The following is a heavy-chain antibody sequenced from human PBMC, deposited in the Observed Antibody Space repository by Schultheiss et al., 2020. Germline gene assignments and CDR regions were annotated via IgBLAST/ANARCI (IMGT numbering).Heavy chain of an antibody. D-gene: IGHD2-8*02. CDR1: GFTFSSYS. CDR2: ISSSSSTI. J-gene: IGHJ4*02. CDR3: ARIGKKCTGDKCQDLWY. Sequence: GGSLRLSCAASGFTFSSYSMNWVRQAPGKGLEWVSYISSSSSTIYYADSVKGRFTISRDNAKNSLYLQMNSLRAEDTADYYCARIGKKCTGDKCQDLWYWGQGTLVTVSS. V-gene: IGHV3-48*01.